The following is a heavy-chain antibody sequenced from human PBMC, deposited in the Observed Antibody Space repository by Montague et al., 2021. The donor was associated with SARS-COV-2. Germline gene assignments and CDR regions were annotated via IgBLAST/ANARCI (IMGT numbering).Heavy chain of an antibody. D-gene: IGHD5/OR15-5a*01. V-gene: IGHV4-59*01. CDR3: ARESTWNWFDS. J-gene: IGHJ5*01. Sequence: SETLSLTCSVSGGSINSYYWSWLRQTPGKGLEWIGYIYYRGTTNYNPSLKSRVTISVDTSKNQFSLNLTSVTAADTAVYYCARESTWNWFDSWGQGILVTVSS. CDR2: IYYRGTT. CDR1: GGSINSYY.